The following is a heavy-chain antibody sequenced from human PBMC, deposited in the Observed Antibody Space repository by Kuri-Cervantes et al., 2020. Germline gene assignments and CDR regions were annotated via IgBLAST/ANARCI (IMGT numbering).Heavy chain of an antibody. CDR1: GYTFTSYG. V-gene: IGHV1-18*01. Sequence: ASVKVSCKASGYTFTSYGISWVRQAPGQGLEWMGWISAYNGNTNYAQKLQGRVTMTTDTSTSTAYMELRSLRSDDTAVYYCAREPWDQALSSNDYWAREPWSPSPQ. CDR3: AREPWDQALSSNDY. J-gene: IGHJ4*02. CDR2: ISAYNGNT. D-gene: IGHD1-26*01.